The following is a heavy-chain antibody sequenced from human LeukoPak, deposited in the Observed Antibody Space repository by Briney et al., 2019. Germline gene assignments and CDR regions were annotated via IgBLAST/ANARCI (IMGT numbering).Heavy chain of an antibody. CDR1: GYTFTSYD. J-gene: IGHJ4*02. CDR3: ARRHITMVRGVIITAGPHFDY. D-gene: IGHD3-10*01. CDR2: MNPNSGNT. Sequence: ASVKVSCKASGYTFTSYDINWVRQATGQGLEWMGWMNPNSGNTGYAQKFQGRVTMTRNTSISTAYMELSRLRSDDTAVYYCARRHITMVRGVIITAGPHFDYWGQGTLVTVSS. V-gene: IGHV1-8*01.